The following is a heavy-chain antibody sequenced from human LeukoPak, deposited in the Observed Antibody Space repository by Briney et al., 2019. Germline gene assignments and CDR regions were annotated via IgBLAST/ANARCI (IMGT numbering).Heavy chain of an antibody. CDR2: IYPGDSDT. CDR1: GCSFTTYW. CDR3: ARSASGWGFDD. Sequence: GGSLEISFWGSGCSFTTYWIGWVRQMSGKGVEWMGIIYPGDSDTRYSPSFQGQVTISADKSNSTAYLQRSSLKASDSAVYYCARSASGWGFDDWDQGTLVTVSA. J-gene: IGHJ4*02. D-gene: IGHD6-19*01. V-gene: IGHV5-51*01.